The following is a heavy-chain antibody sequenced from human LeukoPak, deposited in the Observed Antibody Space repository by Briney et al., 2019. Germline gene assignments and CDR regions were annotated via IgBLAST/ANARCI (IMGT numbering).Heavy chain of an antibody. Sequence: ASVKVSCKASGYTFTDHYMHWVRQAPGQGLEWMGWINPNSGGTNYAQKFQSRVTMTRDTSISTAYMELSRLRSDDTAVYYCARDLLEITMVRGVISGDDYWGQGTLVTVSS. CDR1: GYTFTDHY. CDR3: ARDLLEITMVRGVISGDDY. CDR2: INPNSGGT. J-gene: IGHJ4*02. D-gene: IGHD3-10*01. V-gene: IGHV1-2*02.